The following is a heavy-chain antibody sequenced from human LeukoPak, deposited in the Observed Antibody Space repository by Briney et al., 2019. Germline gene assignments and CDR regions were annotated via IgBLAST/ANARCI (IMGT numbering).Heavy chain of an antibody. D-gene: IGHD3-10*01. CDR3: ARDQVAPIITMVRGVISAFDI. V-gene: IGHV1-69*05. J-gene: IGHJ3*02. CDR2: IIPIFGTA. CDR1: GGTFSSYA. Sequence: SSVKVSCKASGGTFSSYAISWVRQAPGQGLEWMGGIIPIFGTANYAQKFQGRVTITTDESTSTAYMELSSLRSEDTAVYYCARDQVAPIITMVRGVISAFDIWGQGTMVTVSS.